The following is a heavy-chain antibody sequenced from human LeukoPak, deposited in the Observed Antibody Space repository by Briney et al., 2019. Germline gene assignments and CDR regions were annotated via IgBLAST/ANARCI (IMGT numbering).Heavy chain of an antibody. V-gene: IGHV3-9*03. Sequence: GGSLRLSCAASGFTFDDYAMHWVRQGPGKGLEWVSGITWNSGTIGYADSVKGRFTISRDNAKNSLYLQMNSLRAEDMALHYCAKDVTGTGAFDIWGQGTMVTVSS. CDR3: AKDVTGTGAFDI. CDR2: ITWNSGTI. J-gene: IGHJ3*02. CDR1: GFTFDDYA. D-gene: IGHD1-7*01.